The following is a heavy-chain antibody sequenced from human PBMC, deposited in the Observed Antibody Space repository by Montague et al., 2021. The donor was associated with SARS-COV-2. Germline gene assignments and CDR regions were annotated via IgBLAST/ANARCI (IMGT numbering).Heavy chain of an antibody. CDR2: KFHSGSL. J-gene: IGHJ4*02. V-gene: IGHV4/OR15-8*01. CDR3: ARDDIRWDFDC. D-gene: IGHD1-26*01. Sequence: KFHSGSLHYNPSFYSRVTISVDKFRNQFSLKLIFVTAADTAVYYCARDDIRWDFDCWGQGTLVTVSS.